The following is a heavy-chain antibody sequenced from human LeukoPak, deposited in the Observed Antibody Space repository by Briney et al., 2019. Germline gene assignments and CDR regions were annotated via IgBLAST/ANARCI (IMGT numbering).Heavy chain of an antibody. D-gene: IGHD2-2*01. J-gene: IGHJ4*01. Sequence: GGSLRPSCAASGFTFSSYAMSWVRQAPGKGLEWVSGIRGSGDITYYADPVKGRFTISRDNFKNTLYLQMNSLRAEDTAVYYCAKTRIVCTSVSCPGGGFDYWGHGTLVTVSS. V-gene: IGHV3-23*01. CDR3: AKTRIVCTSVSCPGGGFDY. CDR1: GFTFSSYA. CDR2: IRGSGDIT.